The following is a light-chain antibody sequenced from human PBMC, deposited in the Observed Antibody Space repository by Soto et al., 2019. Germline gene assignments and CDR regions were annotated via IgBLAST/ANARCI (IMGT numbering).Light chain of an antibody. CDR2: STS. CDR1: RPIGSQ. V-gene: IGKV1-39*01. J-gene: IGKJ5*01. CDR3: QQYHNWPT. Sequence: DFQITQSPSSLSASVGDRVTITGQARRPIGSQLNWYQQKPGKAPKLLIYSTSNLHSGVPSGFSGSGSGTEFTLTISSLQSEDFAVYYCQQYHNWPTFGQGTRLEIK.